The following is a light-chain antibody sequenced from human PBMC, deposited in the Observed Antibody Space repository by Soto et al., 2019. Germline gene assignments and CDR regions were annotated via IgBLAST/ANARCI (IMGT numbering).Light chain of an antibody. CDR3: QQYNNWPPFT. Sequence: ESVLRQSPGTLSLSPGERATLSCRAIQSVSSSYLAWYQQKPGQAPRLLIYGASSRATGIPARFSGSGSGTEFTLTINNLQSEDFAVYYCQQYNNWPPFTFGPGTKVDIK. J-gene: IGKJ3*01. CDR1: QSVSSSY. V-gene: IGKV3D-15*01. CDR2: GAS.